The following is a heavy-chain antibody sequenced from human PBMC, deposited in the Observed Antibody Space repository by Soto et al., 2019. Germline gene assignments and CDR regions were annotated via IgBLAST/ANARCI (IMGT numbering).Heavy chain of an antibody. V-gene: IGHV3-23*01. J-gene: IGHJ3*02. CDR2: INAGGSDT. D-gene: IGHD2-8*01. CDR3: AHPRGYGVFDAYDI. CDR1: GFTFSTYA. Sequence: GGSLRLSCAASGFTFSTYAMSWVRQAPGKGLEWVSAINAGGSDTDYADSVTGRFTISRDNSIRTLFLQMNSLRTEDTAVYYCAHPRGYGVFDAYDIWGQGALVTVSS.